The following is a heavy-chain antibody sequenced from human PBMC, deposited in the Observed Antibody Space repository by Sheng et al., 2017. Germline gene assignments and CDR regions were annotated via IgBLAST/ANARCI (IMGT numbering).Heavy chain of an antibody. J-gene: IGHJ5*02. Sequence: QLQLQESGPGLVKPSETLSLTCTVSGGSISSSRYYWGWIRQPPGKGLEWIGSVYYSGSTYYNSSLKSRVTTSLDAPKNQFSLRLTSVTAADTAVYYCARDQADGYGSGGFDPWGQGNPGSPSPQ. CDR2: VYYSGST. CDR1: GGSISSSRYY. V-gene: IGHV4-39*07. D-gene: IGHD3-10*01. CDR3: ARDQADGYGSGGFDP.